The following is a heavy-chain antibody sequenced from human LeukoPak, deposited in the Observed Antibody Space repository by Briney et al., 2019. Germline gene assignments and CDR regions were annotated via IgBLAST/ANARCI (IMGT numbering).Heavy chain of an antibody. Sequence: GSLRLSCAASGFTFSSYSMNWVRQAPGKGLEWVSSISSSSSYIYYADSVKGRFTISRDNAKNSLYLQMNSLRAEDTAVYYCARNCLTQWLEAKDYWGQGTLVTVSS. CDR3: ARNCLTQWLEAKDY. V-gene: IGHV3-21*01. CDR1: GFTFSSYS. D-gene: IGHD6-19*01. J-gene: IGHJ4*02. CDR2: ISSSSSYI.